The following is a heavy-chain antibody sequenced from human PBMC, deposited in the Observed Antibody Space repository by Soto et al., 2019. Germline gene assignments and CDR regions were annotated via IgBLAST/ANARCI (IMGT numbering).Heavy chain of an antibody. Sequence: QVQLVESGGGVVQPGRSLRLSCAASGFTFSSYGMHWVRQAPGKGLEWVAVIWYDGSNKYYADSVKGRFTISRDNSKNTLYLQMNSLRVEDTAVYYCARDGPRGGADYWGQGTLVTVSS. V-gene: IGHV3-33*01. CDR3: ARDGPRGGADY. CDR2: IWYDGSNK. J-gene: IGHJ4*02. CDR1: GFTFSSYG.